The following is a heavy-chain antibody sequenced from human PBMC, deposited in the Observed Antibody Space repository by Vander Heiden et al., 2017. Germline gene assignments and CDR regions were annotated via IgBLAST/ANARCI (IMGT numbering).Heavy chain of an antibody. J-gene: IGHJ3*01. V-gene: IGHV4-39*01. CDR1: HGSLSSPPSY. CDR3: ARHSPYDGSGLQGWSFDF. Sequence: QLQLQESGPGLVKPSETLSLTCSVSHGSLSSPPSYWGWVRQPPGKEMQWLGSIYYNGVTYYNPSLESRVTLSVDTSKNQFSLTLTSVTAADTALFFCARHSPYDGSGLQGWSFDFWGPGTVVTISS. CDR2: IYYNGVT. D-gene: IGHD3-22*01.